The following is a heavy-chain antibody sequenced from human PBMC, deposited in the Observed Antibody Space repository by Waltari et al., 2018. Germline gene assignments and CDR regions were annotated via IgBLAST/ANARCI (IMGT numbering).Heavy chain of an antibody. CDR2: INHSGST. D-gene: IGHD3-10*01. CDR3: ARVPYYYGSGSGFDY. J-gene: IGHJ4*02. Sequence: QVQLQQWGAGMLKPSETLSLTCAVYAGSFSGYYWSWLRQPPGKGLEWIGEINHSGSTNYNPSLKSRVTISVDTSKNQFSLKLSSVTAADTAVYYCARVPYYYGSGSGFDYWGQGTLVTVSS. CDR1: AGSFSGYY. V-gene: IGHV4-34*01.